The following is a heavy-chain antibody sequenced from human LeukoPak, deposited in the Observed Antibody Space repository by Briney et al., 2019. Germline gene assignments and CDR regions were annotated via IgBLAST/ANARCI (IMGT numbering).Heavy chain of an antibody. J-gene: IGHJ5*02. CDR2: INYNGRP. CDR3: ARGYSSSWYYNWFDP. Sequence: PSETLSLTCSVSGYSIGSGYDWSWIRQPPGKGLEWIGSINYNGRPYYNPSLKSRVTISVDTSKNQFSLKLSSVTAADTAVYHCARGYSSSWYYNWFDPWGQGTLVTVSS. D-gene: IGHD6-13*01. CDR1: GYSIGSGYD. V-gene: IGHV4-38-2*02.